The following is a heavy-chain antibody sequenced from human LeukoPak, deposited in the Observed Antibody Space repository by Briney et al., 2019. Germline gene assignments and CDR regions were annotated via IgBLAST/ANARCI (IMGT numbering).Heavy chain of an antibody. CDR2: IYTSGST. CDR1: GGSISSYY. V-gene: IGHV4-4*07. CDR3: ATSYYYGSSGYFDYHDY. D-gene: IGHD3-22*01. Sequence: NPSETLSLTCTVSGGSISSYYWSRIRQPAGKGLEWIGRIYTSGSTNYNPSLKSRVTMSVDTSKNQFSLKLSSVTAADTAVYYCATSYYYGSSGYFDYHDYWGQGTLVTVSS. J-gene: IGHJ4*02.